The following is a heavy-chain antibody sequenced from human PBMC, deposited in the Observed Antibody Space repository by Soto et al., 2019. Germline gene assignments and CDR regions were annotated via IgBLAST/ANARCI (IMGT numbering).Heavy chain of an antibody. V-gene: IGHV4-59*01. Sequence: PSETLSLTCTVSGVSISSYYWSWIRPPPGKGLEWIGYIYYSGSTNYNPSLKSRVTISVDTSKNQFSLKLSSVTAADTAVYYCARRASGITGTTFDPWGQGTLVTVSS. CDR1: GVSISSYY. J-gene: IGHJ5*02. CDR2: IYYSGST. D-gene: IGHD1-7*01. CDR3: ARRASGITGTTFDP.